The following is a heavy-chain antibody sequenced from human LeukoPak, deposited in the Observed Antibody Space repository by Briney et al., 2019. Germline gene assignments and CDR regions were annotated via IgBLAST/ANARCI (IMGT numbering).Heavy chain of an antibody. CDR3: AKGYCTNGVCYAEGYYVDV. V-gene: IGHV3-23*01. CDR1: GFTFSSYA. Sequence: GGSLRLSCAASGFTFSSYAMSWVRQAPGKGLEWVSAISGSGGSTYYADSVKGRFTISRDNSKNTLYLQMNSLRAEDTAVYYCAKGYCTNGVCYAEGYYVDVWGKGTTVTVSS. CDR2: ISGSGGST. D-gene: IGHD2-8*01. J-gene: IGHJ6*03.